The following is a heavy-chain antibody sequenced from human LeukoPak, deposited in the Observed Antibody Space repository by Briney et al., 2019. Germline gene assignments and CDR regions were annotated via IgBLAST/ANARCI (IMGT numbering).Heavy chain of an antibody. CDR2: IYYSGST. Sequence: SETLSLTCTVSGGSISSYYWSWIRQPPGKGLEWIGYIYYSGSTNYNPSLKSRVTISVDTSKNQFSLKLSSVTAADTAVYYCARDTAARYSRVFDYWGQGTLVTVSS. J-gene: IGHJ4*02. CDR3: ARDTAARYSRVFDY. CDR1: GGSISSYY. D-gene: IGHD2-15*01. V-gene: IGHV4-59*01.